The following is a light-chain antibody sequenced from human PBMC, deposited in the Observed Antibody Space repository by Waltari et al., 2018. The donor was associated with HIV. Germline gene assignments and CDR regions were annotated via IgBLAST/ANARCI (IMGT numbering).Light chain of an antibody. CDR1: PSISNW. CDR3: QQYSAFPWT. V-gene: IGKV1-5*03. J-gene: IGKJ1*01. CDR2: KAS. Sequence: DIQMTQSLSTLSASLGARVSITCRASPSISNWLAWYQQKPGQAPKLLIYKASTLESGVPSRFSGSGSGKEFTLTINNLQPDDFATYYCQQYSAFPWTFGQGAKVEIK.